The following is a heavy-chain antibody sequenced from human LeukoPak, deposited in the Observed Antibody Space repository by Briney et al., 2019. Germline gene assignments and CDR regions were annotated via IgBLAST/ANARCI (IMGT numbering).Heavy chain of an antibody. CDR2: IYTAGST. Sequence: KSSETLSLTCTVSGGPISSATHHWSWIRQPAGKGLEWIGRIYTAGSTDYNPSLRSRVTISVDTSKNQFSLNLTSVTAADTAVYYCASSKHMAALGLEYWGQGTLVTVSS. V-gene: IGHV4-61*02. CDR3: ASSKHMAALGLEY. J-gene: IGHJ4*02. D-gene: IGHD5-24*01. CDR1: GGPISSATHH.